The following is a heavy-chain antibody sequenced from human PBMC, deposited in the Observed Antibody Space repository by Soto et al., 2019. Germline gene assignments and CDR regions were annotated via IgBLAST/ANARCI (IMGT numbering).Heavy chain of an antibody. D-gene: IGHD1-1*01. CDR1: GGSIVSGSYY. CDR3: ARLPQEYNDYGMDV. J-gene: IGHJ6*02. Sequence: SETLSLTCTVSGGSIVSGSYYLGWIRQPPGKGLEWLGHIYYSGNTYSPPSLKSRVTISVDTSKNQFSLRLSSVTAADTAVYYCARLPQEYNDYGMDVWGQGTRVTVSS. CDR2: IYYSGNT. V-gene: IGHV4-39*01.